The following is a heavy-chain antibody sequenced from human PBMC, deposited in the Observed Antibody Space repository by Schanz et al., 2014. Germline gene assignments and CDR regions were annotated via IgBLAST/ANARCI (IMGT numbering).Heavy chain of an antibody. CDR1: GGSFSGYY. D-gene: IGHD1-1*01. Sequence: QVQLQQWGAGLLKPSETLSLTCGVFGGSFSGYYWSWIRQPPGKGLEWVGRVFPNGITNYNPSLKSRVTISLDTSKTQFSLTLTSLTAADTAVYYCARDTTWRLDLWGRGTLVTVSS. CDR3: ARDTTWRLDL. V-gene: IGHV4-34*12. J-gene: IGHJ2*01. CDR2: VFPNGIT.